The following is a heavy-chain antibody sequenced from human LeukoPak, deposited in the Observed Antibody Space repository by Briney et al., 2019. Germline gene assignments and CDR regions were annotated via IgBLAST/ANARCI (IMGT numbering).Heavy chain of an antibody. D-gene: IGHD1-14*01. CDR1: GGSISSSSYY. CDR2: IYYSGST. J-gene: IGHJ4*02. Sequence: SETLSLTCTVSGGSISSSSYYWGWIRQPPGKGLEWIGSIYYSGSTYYNPSLKSRVTISVDTSKNQFSLKLSSVTAADTAVYYCARGGGRKPGDYWGQGALVTVSS. CDR3: ARGGGRKPGDY. V-gene: IGHV4-39*07.